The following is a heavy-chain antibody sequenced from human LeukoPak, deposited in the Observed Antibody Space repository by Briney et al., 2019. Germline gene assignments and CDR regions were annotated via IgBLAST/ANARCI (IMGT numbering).Heavy chain of an antibody. V-gene: IGHV1-46*02. Sequence: ASVKVSCKASGYTFNSYHMHWVRQAPGQGLEWMGIINPSSNSTSYAQKFQGRVTMTRDTSTNTVYMELSSLRSEDTAVYYCARGGSKYQLLNLDYWGQGTLVTVSS. D-gene: IGHD2-2*01. CDR3: ARGGSKYQLLNLDY. CDR2: INPSSNST. J-gene: IGHJ4*02. CDR1: GYTFNSYH.